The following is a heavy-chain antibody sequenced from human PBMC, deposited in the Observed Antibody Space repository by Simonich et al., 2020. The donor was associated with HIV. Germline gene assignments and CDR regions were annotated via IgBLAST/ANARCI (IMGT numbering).Heavy chain of an antibody. CDR2: IFYSGIT. D-gene: IGHD1-26*01. Sequence: HLQLQESGPGLVKPSETLSLTCTVSGGSITSSSYYWGWIRQPPGKGLEWIGTIFYSGITYYTSSIKSRGTISVDTSKNQFSLKLISVTAADTAVYYCARSSWENYFYMDVWGIGTTVTVSS. CDR3: ARSSWENYFYMDV. CDR1: GGSITSSSYY. J-gene: IGHJ6*03. V-gene: IGHV4-39*01.